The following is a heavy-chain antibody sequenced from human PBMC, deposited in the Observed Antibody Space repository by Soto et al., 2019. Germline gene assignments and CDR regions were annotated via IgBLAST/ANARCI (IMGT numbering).Heavy chain of an antibody. CDR1: GGSISSGGYD. CDR2: IYYSGST. J-gene: IGHJ4*02. CDR3: ATTYYDILTGYPYYFDY. D-gene: IGHD3-9*01. V-gene: IGHV4-61*08. Sequence: SETLSLTCTVSGGSISSGGYDWSWIRQHPGKGLEWIGYIYYSGSTNYNPSLKSRVTISVDTSKNQFSLKLSSVTAADTAVYYCATTYYDILTGYPYYFDYWGQGTLVTVSS.